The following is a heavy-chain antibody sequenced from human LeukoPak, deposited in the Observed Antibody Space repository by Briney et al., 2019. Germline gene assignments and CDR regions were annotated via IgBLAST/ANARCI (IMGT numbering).Heavy chain of an antibody. J-gene: IGHJ5*02. CDR1: GFTFSSYA. V-gene: IGHV3-30*04. CDR3: AREVERITIFGVAYNWFDP. D-gene: IGHD3-3*01. Sequence: GGSLRLSCAASGFTFSSYAMHWVRQAPGKGLEWVAVISYDGSNKYYADSVKGRFTISRDNSKNTLYLQMNSLRAEDTAVYYCAREVERITIFGVAYNWFDPWGQGTLVTVSS. CDR2: ISYDGSNK.